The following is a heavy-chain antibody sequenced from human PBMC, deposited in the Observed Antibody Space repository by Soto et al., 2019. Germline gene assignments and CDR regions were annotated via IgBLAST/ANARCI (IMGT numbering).Heavy chain of an antibody. Sequence: ASVKVSCKASGYTFTGYYMHWVRQAPGQGLEWMGWINPNSGGTNYAQKFQGWVTMTRDTSISTAYMELSRLRSDDTAVYYCARAGLYCSSTSCYDDWFEPWGQGTLVTVSS. CDR3: ARAGLYCSSTSCYDDWFEP. D-gene: IGHD2-2*01. V-gene: IGHV1-2*04. CDR2: INPNSGGT. J-gene: IGHJ5*02. CDR1: GYTFTGYY.